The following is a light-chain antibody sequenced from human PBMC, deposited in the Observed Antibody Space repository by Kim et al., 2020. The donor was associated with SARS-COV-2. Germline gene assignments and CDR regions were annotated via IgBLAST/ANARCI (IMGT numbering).Light chain of an antibody. J-gene: IGLJ2*01. Sequence: VAVGQTVRITCQGDSRRSYYASWYQQKPGQAPVLVIYGKNNRPSGIPDRFSGSSSGNTASLTITGAQAEDEADYYCNSRDSSGNPVFGGGTQLTVL. CDR3: NSRDSSGNPV. CDR1: SRRSYY. CDR2: GKN. V-gene: IGLV3-19*01.